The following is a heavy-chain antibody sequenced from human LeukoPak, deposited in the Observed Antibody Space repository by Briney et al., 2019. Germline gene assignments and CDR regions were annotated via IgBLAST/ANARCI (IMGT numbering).Heavy chain of an antibody. CDR3: ARGRASSSWYYFDY. D-gene: IGHD6-13*01. Sequence: ASLKVSCKSSGYTFTGYYMHWVRQAPGQGLEWMGWINPNSGGTNYAQKLQGRVTMTTDTSTSTAYMELRSLRSDDTAVYYCARGRASSSWYYFDYWGQGTLVTVSS. J-gene: IGHJ4*02. CDR2: INPNSGGT. V-gene: IGHV1-2*02. CDR1: GYTFTGYY.